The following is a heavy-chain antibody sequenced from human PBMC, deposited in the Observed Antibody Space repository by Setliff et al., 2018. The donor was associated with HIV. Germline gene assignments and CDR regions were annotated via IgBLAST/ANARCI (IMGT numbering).Heavy chain of an antibody. CDR1: GYSFTSHW. D-gene: IGHD2-15*01. CDR2: IYPGDSDT. CDR3: ATSPLGYCSGGSCYQYFDY. Sequence: GESLKISCKASGYSFTSHWIGWVRQMPGKGLEWMGIIYPGDSDTRHSPSFQGQVTISADKSISTAYLQWSSLKASDTAMYYCATSPLGYCSGGSCYQYFDYWGPGTLVTVSS. J-gene: IGHJ4*02. V-gene: IGHV5-51*01.